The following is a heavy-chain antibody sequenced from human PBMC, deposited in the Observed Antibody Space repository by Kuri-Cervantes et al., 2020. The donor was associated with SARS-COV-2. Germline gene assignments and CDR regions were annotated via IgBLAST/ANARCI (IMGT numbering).Heavy chain of an antibody. CDR1: DGSISDYY. J-gene: IGHJ6*02. Sequence: SETLSLTCTVSDGSISDYYWSWIRQPPARGLEWLGYIYYSGVSHYNPSLKSRVTMSVDTSKNQFSLKLISVTAADTAVYYCARLLPAHCSGGHCYYYYGMDVWGQGTRSPSP. CDR3: ARLLPAHCSGGHCYYYYGMDV. D-gene: IGHD2-15*01. V-gene: IGHV4-59*12. CDR2: IYYSGVS.